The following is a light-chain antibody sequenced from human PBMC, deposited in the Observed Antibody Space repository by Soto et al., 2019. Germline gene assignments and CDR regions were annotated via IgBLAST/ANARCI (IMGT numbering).Light chain of an antibody. V-gene: IGLV1-40*01. CDR3: QSCDSSLSGSGV. J-gene: IGLJ1*01. CDR1: SSNIGAGYD. CDR2: GNS. Sequence: QSVLTQPPSVSGAPGQRVTFSCTGSSSNIGAGYDVHWYQQLPGTAPKLLIYGNSNRPSGVPDRFSGSKSGTSASLAITGLQAEDEADYYCQSCDSSLSGSGVFGTGTKLTVL.